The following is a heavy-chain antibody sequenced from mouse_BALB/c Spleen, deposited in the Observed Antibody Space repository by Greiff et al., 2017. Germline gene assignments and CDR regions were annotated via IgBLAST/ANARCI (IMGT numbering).Heavy chain of an antibody. V-gene: IGHV14-4*02. Sequence: VQLQQSGAELVRSGASVKLSCTASGFNIKDYYMHWVKQRPEQGLEWIGWIDPENRDTEYAPKFQGKATMTVDKSSSTAYMELRSLTSEDSAVYYCARSYYGSSYAMDYWGQGTSVTVSS. D-gene: IGHD1-1*01. J-gene: IGHJ4*01. CDR1: GFNIKDYY. CDR2: IDPENRDT. CDR3: ARSYYGSSYAMDY.